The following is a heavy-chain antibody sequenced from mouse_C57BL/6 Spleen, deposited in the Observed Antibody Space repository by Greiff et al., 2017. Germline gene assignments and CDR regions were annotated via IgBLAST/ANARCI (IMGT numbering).Heavy chain of an antibody. Sequence: EVQGVESGPELVKPGASVKMSCKASGYTFTDYNMHWVKQSHGKSLEWIGYINPNNGGTSYNQKFKGKATLTVNKSSSTAYMELRSLTSEDSAVYYCAKELTPYAMDYWGQGTSVTVSS. CDR1: GYTFTDYN. CDR3: AKELTPYAMDY. D-gene: IGHD1-3*01. J-gene: IGHJ4*01. V-gene: IGHV1-22*01. CDR2: INPNNGGT.